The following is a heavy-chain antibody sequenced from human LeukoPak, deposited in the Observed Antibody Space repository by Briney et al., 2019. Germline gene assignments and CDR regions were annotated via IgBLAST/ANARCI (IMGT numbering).Heavy chain of an antibody. J-gene: IGHJ6*02. CDR2: IIPIFGTA. CDR3: ARGGNYYYYGMDV. V-gene: IGHV1-69*13. Sequence: ASVKVSCKASGYSFTTYAMNWVRQAPGQGLEWMGGIIPIFGTANYAQKFQGRVTITADESTSTAYMELSSLRSEDTAVYYCARGGNYYYYGMDVWGQGTTVTVSS. CDR1: GYSFTTYA. D-gene: IGHD3-16*01.